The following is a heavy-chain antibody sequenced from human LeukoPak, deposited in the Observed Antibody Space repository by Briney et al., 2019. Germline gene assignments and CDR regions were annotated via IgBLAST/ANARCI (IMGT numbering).Heavy chain of an antibody. V-gene: IGHV3-23*01. J-gene: IGHJ4*02. CDR3: AKGGATHLIDLGPDY. CDR2: ISGSGGST. Sequence: PGGSLRLSCAASGFTFSSYAMRWVRQAPGKGLEWVSGISGSGGSTYYADSVKGRFTTSRDNSKNTLYLQMNSLRAEDAAVYYCAKGGATHLIDLGPDYWGQGTLVTVSS. D-gene: IGHD2-15*01. CDR1: GFTFSSYA.